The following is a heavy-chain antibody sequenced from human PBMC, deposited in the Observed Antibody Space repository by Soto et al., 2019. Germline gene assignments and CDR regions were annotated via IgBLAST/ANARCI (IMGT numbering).Heavy chain of an antibody. CDR1: GGSVSSSNW. V-gene: IGHV4-4*02. CDR3: ARVRTSCSTTSCYLDP. J-gene: IGHJ5*02. D-gene: IGHD2-2*01. Sequence: QVQLQESGPGLVKPSETLSLTCAVSGGSVSSSNWWNWVRQSPGKGLEWIGEISHSGTTYYNPSRRSRVTIPVDTASYQFSLGLTSVTAADTAVYYCARVRTSCSTTSCYLDPWGQGALVTVSS. CDR2: ISHSGTT.